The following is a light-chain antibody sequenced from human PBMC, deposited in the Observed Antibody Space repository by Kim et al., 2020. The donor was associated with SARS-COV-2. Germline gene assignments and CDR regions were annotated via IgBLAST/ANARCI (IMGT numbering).Light chain of an antibody. CDR1: SSDVGSYNL. V-gene: IGLV2-23*02. J-gene: IGLJ3*02. CDR3: CSYAGSYTLV. CDR2: EVT. Sequence: QSALTQPASVSGSPGQSITISCTGTSSDVGSYNLVSWYQQHPGKAPKLMIYEVTKRPSGVSNRFSGSKSGNTASLTISGLQAEDEADYHCCSYAGSYTLVFGGGTKLTVL.